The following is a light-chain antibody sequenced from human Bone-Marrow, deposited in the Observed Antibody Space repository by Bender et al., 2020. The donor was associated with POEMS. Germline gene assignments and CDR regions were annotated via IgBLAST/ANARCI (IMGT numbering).Light chain of an antibody. V-gene: IGLV3-21*02. CDR2: DDS. CDR3: KVWDGISDYV. CDR1: SIGSKS. Sequence: SFVLTQPPSVSVAPGQTAAITCGANSIGSKSVHWYQQKPGQAPVLVVYDDSDRPSGIPERFSGSSSGNTAALTMSRVEAGDEADYYCKVWDGISDYVFGTGTTVPVL. J-gene: IGLJ1*01.